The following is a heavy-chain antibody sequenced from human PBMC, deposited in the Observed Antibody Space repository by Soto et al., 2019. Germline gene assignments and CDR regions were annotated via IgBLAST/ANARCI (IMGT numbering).Heavy chain of an antibody. V-gene: IGHV1-18*01. J-gene: IGHJ1*01. CDR1: GYTFSSYG. D-gene: IGHD2-8*01. CDR3: ARSGAYCTSITCLFDSF. Sequence: QAQLVQSGAEVKKPGASVKVSCRASGYTFSSYGYAWVRQAPGQGLEWMGWISAYNGDTNYAQKFQDRVTLTTDTSTTTAYMELRNLGSDDTAVYYCARSGAYCTSITCLFDSFWDLGTLVTVSS. CDR2: ISAYNGDT.